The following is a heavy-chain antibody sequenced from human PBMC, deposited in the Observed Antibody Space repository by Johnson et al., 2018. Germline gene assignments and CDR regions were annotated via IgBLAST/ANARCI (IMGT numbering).Heavy chain of an antibody. CDR2: ISWNSGSI. D-gene: IGHD1-26*01. V-gene: IGHV3-9*01. J-gene: IGHJ1*01. Sequence: EVQLVQSGGGLVQPGRSLRLSCAASGFTFDDYAMHWVRQAPGKGLEWVSGISWNSGSIGYADSVKGRFTISRDNAKNSLYLQMNSLRAEETAVYYCAKEGVMEWEYYGPFQYWGPGTLVTVSS. CDR1: GFTFDDYA. CDR3: AKEGVMEWEYYGPFQY.